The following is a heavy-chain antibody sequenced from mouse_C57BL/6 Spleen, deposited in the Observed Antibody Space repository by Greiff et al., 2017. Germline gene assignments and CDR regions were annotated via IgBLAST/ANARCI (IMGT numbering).Heavy chain of an antibody. D-gene: IGHD1-1*01. V-gene: IGHV1-55*01. CDR2: IYPGSGST. CDR1: GYTFTSYW. Sequence: QVQLQQPGAELVKPGASVKMSCKASGYTFTSYWITWVKQRPGQGLEWIGDIYPGSGSTNYNEKFKSKATLTVDTSSSTAYMQLSSLTSEDSAFYYCATPDYGSSWYFDVWGTGTTVTVSS. J-gene: IGHJ1*03. CDR3: ATPDYGSSWYFDV.